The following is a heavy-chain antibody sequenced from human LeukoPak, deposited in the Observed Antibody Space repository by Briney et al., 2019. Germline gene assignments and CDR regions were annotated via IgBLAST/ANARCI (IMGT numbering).Heavy chain of an antibody. Sequence: GGSLRLSCAPSGFTFSRHGMHWVRQAPGKGLEWVAIISNDGSRKYYAHSVEGRFTISRDNSKNTLYLQMDSLRAEDTAVYYCARGDSRGYPYYFDYWGQGTLVTVSS. CDR1: GFTFSRHG. J-gene: IGHJ4*02. V-gene: IGHV3-30*03. CDR2: ISNDGSRK. CDR3: ARGDSRGYPYYFDY. D-gene: IGHD3-22*01.